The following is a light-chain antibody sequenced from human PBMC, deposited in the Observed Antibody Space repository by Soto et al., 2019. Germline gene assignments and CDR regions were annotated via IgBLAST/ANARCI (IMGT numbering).Light chain of an antibody. CDR1: QDIRNH. CDR2: AAS. J-gene: IGKJ2*01. CDR3: LQDFNFPFT. V-gene: IGKV1-6*01. Sequence: AIRMTQSPSSLSASVGDRVTITCRASQDIRNHLAWYQQKPGTAPKVLISAASSLQTGVPSRFSGSGSGTDFTLTISSLQPEDFATYYCLQDFNFPFTFGQGTKLEVK.